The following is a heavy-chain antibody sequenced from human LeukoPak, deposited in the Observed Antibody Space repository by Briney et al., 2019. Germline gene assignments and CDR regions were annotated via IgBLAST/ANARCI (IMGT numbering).Heavy chain of an antibody. V-gene: IGHV4-34*01. J-gene: IGHJ4*02. D-gene: IGHD4-17*01. CDR1: GGSISGYY. CDR2: INHSGST. CDR3: ARLSTVLYYFDY. Sequence: SETLSLTCAVYGGSISGYYWSWIRQPPGKGLEWIGEINHSGSTNYNPSLKSRVTISVDKSKNQFSLKLSSVTAADTAVYYCARLSTVLYYFDYWGQGTLVTVSS.